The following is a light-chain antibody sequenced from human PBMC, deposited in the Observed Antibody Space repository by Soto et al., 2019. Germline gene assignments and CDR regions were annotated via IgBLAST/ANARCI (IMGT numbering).Light chain of an antibody. CDR2: DVS. V-gene: IGLV2-14*03. Sequence: QSALTQPASVSGAPGQSITISCTGTDSDVGGFNYVSWYQQYPGKAPKLMIYDVSDRPSGVSNRFSGSKSGNTASLTISGLQAEDEADYYCQSYDSSLTGSKVFGSGTKGTVL. CDR3: QSYDSSLTGSKV. J-gene: IGLJ1*01. CDR1: DSDVGGFNY.